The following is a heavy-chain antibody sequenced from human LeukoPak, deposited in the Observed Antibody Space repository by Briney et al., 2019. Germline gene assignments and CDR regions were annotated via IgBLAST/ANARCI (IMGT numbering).Heavy chain of an antibody. Sequence: GGSLRLSCAASGFTFSSCAMSWVRQAPGKGLEWVSGISGSGGITHYTDSVRGRFTISRDNSKSTLSLQMNSLRAEDTAIYYCATYRQVLLPFESWGQGTLVTVSS. J-gene: IGHJ4*02. CDR1: GFTFSSCA. CDR2: ISGSGGIT. D-gene: IGHD2-8*02. V-gene: IGHV3-23*01. CDR3: ATYRQVLLPFES.